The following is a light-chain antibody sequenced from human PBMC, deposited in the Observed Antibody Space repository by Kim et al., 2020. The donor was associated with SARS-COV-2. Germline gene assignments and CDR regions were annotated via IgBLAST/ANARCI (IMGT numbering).Light chain of an antibody. Sequence: AAVGDRVTITCRSSQDIRYEFGWYQQNPGGAPKRLIYGASSLQSVVPSTFSGSGSGTEFTLTISSLQPEDFATYYCQQSYSTPYSFGQGTKLEI. CDR3: QQSYSTPYS. CDR2: GAS. V-gene: IGKV1-17*01. CDR1: QDIRYE. J-gene: IGKJ2*01.